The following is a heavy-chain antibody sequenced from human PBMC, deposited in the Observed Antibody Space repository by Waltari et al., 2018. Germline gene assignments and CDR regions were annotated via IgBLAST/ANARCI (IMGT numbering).Heavy chain of an antibody. Sequence: QVQLVQSGAEVKKPGASVKVSCKASGYTFTCYYMHSVRHAPGKGLEWMGWINPNSGGTNYEQKFQGRVNMTRDTYISTAYMELSRLRSDETAVYYCARASTVTRGMDVWGKGTTVTVSS. CDR3: ARASTVTRGMDV. CDR1: GYTFTCYY. D-gene: IGHD4-17*01. V-gene: IGHV1-2*02. CDR2: INPNSGGT. J-gene: IGHJ6*03.